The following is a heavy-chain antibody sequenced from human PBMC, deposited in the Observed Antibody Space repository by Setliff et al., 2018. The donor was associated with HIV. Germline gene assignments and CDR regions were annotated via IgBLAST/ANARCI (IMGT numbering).Heavy chain of an antibody. CDR3: ARETDWDGGFDY. J-gene: IGHJ4*02. CDR2: INAGNGNT. Sequence: ASVKVSSKASGYTFTSYAMHWVRQAPGQRLEWMGWINAGNGNTKCSQKFQGRVTITRDTSASTAYMELSSLRSEDTAVYYCARETDWDGGFDYWGQGTLVTVSS. CDR1: GYTFTSYA. V-gene: IGHV1-3*01. D-gene: IGHD1-1*01.